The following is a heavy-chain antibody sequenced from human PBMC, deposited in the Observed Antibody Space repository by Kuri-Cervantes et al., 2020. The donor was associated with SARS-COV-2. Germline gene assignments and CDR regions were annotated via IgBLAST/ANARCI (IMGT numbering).Heavy chain of an antibody. D-gene: IGHD1-26*01. CDR1: GFTFSDYY. J-gene: IGHJ3*02. CDR3: ARDESFAVGATGFDI. CDR2: ISSSGSTI. Sequence: GESLKISCAASGFTFSDYYMSWIRQAPGKGLEWVSYISSSGSTIYYADSVKGRFTISRDNSKNTLYLQMNSLRAEDTAVYYCARDESFAVGATGFDIWGQGTMVTVSS. V-gene: IGHV3-11*04.